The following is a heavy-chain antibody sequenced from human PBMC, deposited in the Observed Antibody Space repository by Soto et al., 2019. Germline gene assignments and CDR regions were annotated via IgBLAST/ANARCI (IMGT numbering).Heavy chain of an antibody. V-gene: IGHV4-38-2*02. CDR1: GFSISNGYK. CDR3: ARIMFCIDNKCSQLYGMDA. D-gene: IGHD2-15*01. Sequence: SETLSLTCTVSGFSISNGYKWGWVRQAPGKGLEWIGSLYYTGTTHYNPSLKSRATISMDMSKNQVNLESTSVTAADTAVYYCARIMFCIDNKCSQLYGMDAWGQGTTVTVSS. CDR2: LYYTGTT. J-gene: IGHJ6*02.